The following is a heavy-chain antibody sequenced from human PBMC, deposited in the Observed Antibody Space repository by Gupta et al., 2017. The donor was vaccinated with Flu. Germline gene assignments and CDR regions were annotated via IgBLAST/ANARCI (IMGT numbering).Heavy chain of an antibody. CDR3: ARARIAAAGTVGYHNWFDP. CDR2: IWYDGSNK. Sequence: TFSSYGMHWVRQAPGKGLEWVAVIWYDGSNKYYADSVKGRFTISRDNSKNTLYLQMNSLRAEDTAVYYCARARIAAAGTVGYHNWFDPWGQG. V-gene: IGHV3-33*01. J-gene: IGHJ5*02. CDR1: TFSSYG. D-gene: IGHD6-13*01.